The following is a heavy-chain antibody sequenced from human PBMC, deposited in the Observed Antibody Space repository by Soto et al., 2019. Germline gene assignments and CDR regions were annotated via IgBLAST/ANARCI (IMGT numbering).Heavy chain of an antibody. V-gene: IGHV3-15*07. D-gene: IGHD6-19*01. CDR3: TTDTRWAVAGSPTQDY. CDR1: RFTFSNAW. Sequence: EVQLVESGGGLVKPGGSLRLSCAASRFTFSNAWMNWVRQAPGRGLEWVGRIKTKTEDGTTDYSAPVKGRFTISRDDSTNTLYLQMNSLRTDDTAVYYCTTDTRWAVAGSPTQDYWGQGTLVTVSS. J-gene: IGHJ4*02. CDR2: IKTKTEDGTT.